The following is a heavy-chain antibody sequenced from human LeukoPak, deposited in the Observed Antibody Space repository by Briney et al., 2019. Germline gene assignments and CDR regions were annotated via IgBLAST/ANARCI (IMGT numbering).Heavy chain of an antibody. V-gene: IGHV4-39*01. CDR3: ARGPLWFGETPRSFDD. Sequence: PSETLSLTCTVSGDSISSSSFYWGWIRQPPGKGLEWIGSIQHSGSTYYNPSLKSRVTISVDTPKNQFSLKLSSVTAADTAVYYCARGPLWFGETPRSFDDWGQGTLVTVSS. D-gene: IGHD3-10*01. CDR2: IQHSGST. CDR1: GDSISSSSFY. J-gene: IGHJ4*02.